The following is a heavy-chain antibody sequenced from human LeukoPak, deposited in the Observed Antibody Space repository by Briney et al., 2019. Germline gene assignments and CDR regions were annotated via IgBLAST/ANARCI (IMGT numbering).Heavy chain of an antibody. Sequence: PGGSLRLSCVASGFTFSSYDMSWVRQAPGKGLEWVSSLTTDGGSTEYADSVKGRFTISRDNSKNTLYLQMNSLRAEDTALYYCAESTVRWAFDYWGQGTLVTVSS. CDR1: GFTFSSYD. V-gene: IGHV3-23*01. D-gene: IGHD4-23*01. J-gene: IGHJ4*02. CDR2: LTTDGGST. CDR3: AESTVRWAFDY.